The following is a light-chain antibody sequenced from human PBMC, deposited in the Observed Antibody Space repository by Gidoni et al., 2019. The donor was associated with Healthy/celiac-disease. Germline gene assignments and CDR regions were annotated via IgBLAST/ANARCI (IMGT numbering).Light chain of an antibody. CDR3: QQYGSSPPT. V-gene: IGKV3-20*01. CDR2: GAP. CDR1: QIVSSSY. J-gene: IGKJ1*01. Sequence: ILLTPSPGPLSLSPGERATLSCRASQIVSSSYLAWYQQKPGQAPRILIYGAPSRATGIPDRFSGSGYGTDFTLTISGLEPEDFAVYYCQQYGSSPPTFGQGTKVEIK.